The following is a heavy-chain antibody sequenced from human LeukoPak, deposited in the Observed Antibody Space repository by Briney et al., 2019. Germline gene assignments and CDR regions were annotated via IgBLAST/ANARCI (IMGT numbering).Heavy chain of an antibody. Sequence: SGTLSLTCAVSGGSISSGGYYWSWIRQHPGKGLEWIGYIYYSGSTYYNPSLKSRVTISVDTSKNQFSLKLSSVTAADTAVYYCARSTVTNYGMDVWGQGTTVTVSS. CDR3: ARSTVTNYGMDV. J-gene: IGHJ6*02. CDR2: IYYSGST. D-gene: IGHD4-17*01. V-gene: IGHV4-31*11. CDR1: GGSISSGGYY.